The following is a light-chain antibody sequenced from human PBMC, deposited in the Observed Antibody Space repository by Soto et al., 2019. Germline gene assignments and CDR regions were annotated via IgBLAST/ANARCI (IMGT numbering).Light chain of an antibody. CDR3: HSYDSSLSAVV. CDR2: SHN. J-gene: IGLJ3*02. Sequence: QSVLTQPPSVSGAPGQRVTISCTGSSSSIGAGYDVHWYQQHPGKAPTGLIYSHNDRPSGVADRFSGSKSGTSASLAITVLQADDEADYYCHSYDSSLSAVVFGGGTKLTVL. CDR1: SSSIGAGYD. V-gene: IGLV1-40*01.